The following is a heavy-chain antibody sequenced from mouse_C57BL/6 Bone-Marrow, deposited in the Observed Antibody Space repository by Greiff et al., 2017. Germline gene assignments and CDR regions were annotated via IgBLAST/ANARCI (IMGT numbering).Heavy chain of an antibody. CDR2: IYPGSGNT. CDR3: ARCRTPYYSNSFAY. Sequence: QVQLQQSGAELVRPGASVKLSCKASGYTFTDYYINWVKQRPGQGLEWIARIYPGSGNTYYNEKFKGKATFTADTSSNTAYMQLSSLTTEDSAIYYCARCRTPYYSNSFAYWGQGTLVTVSA. CDR1: GYTFTDYY. D-gene: IGHD2-5*01. J-gene: IGHJ3*01. V-gene: IGHV1-76*01.